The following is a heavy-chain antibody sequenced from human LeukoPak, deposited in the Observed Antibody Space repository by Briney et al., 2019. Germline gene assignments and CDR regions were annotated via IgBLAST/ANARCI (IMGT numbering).Heavy chain of an antibody. CDR3: TRSSIWSVVVPAAIPAAIRGDYFDY. D-gene: IGHD2-2*01. CDR2: IRSKAYGGTT. CDR1: GFPFGDYA. V-gene: IGHV3-49*04. J-gene: IGHJ4*02. Sequence: PGRALILSCTASGFPFGDYAMSWVRQAPGKGLEWVGFIRSKAYGGTTEYAASVKGRFTISRDDSKSIAYLQMNSLKTADTAVYYCTRSSIWSVVVPAAIPAAIRGDYFDYWGQGTLVTVSS.